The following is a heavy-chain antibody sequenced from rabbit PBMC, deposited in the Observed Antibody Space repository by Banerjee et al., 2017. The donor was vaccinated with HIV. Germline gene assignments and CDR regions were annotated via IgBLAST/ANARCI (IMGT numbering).Heavy chain of an antibody. Sequence: QSLEESGGGLVQPEGSLTLTCKASGFDFSTRYYMCWVRQAPGKGLEWIACINTGSGSTHYASWAKGRFTISKTSSTTVTLQVTSLTAADTATYFCARDTDYTGYGLTDLDLWGPGTLVTVS. CDR3: ARDTDYTGYGLTDLDL. CDR1: GFDFSTRYY. J-gene: IGHJ4*01. D-gene: IGHD7-1*01. V-gene: IGHV1S40*01. CDR2: INTGSGST.